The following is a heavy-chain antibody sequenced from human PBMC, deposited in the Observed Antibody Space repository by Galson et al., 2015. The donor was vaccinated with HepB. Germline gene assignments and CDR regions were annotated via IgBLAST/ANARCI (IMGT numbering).Heavy chain of an antibody. J-gene: IGHJ6*02. CDR2: ISAYNGDT. CDR1: GYTFSNYG. V-gene: IGHV1-18*01. Sequence: SVKVSCKASGYTFSNYGINWVRRAPGQGLEWMGWISAYNGDTKYAQEHQGRVTLTTDTSTSTAYMELRSLRSDDTAVYYCATNFYDSGSPPAYYYYAMDVWGPGTTVTGSS. D-gene: IGHD3-10*01. CDR3: ATNFYDSGSPPAYYYYAMDV.